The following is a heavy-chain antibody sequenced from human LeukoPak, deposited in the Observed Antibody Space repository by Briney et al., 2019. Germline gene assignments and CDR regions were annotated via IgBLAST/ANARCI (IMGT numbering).Heavy chain of an antibody. Sequence: PSETLSLTCTVSGYSISSGYYWGCIRQPPGKGLEWIGSIYHSGSTYYNPSLKSRVTISVDTSKNQFSLKLSSVTAADTAVYYCAREEWELPDYYYYTDVWGKGTTVTVSS. CDR2: IYHSGST. CDR3: AREEWELPDYYYYTDV. CDR1: GYSISSGYY. V-gene: IGHV4-38-2*02. D-gene: IGHD1-26*01. J-gene: IGHJ6*03.